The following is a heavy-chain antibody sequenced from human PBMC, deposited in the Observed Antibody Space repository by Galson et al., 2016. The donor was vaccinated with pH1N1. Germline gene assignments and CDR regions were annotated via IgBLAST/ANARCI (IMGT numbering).Heavy chain of an antibody. CDR3: ARDIDVVATTWFDP. D-gene: IGHD2-21*01. J-gene: IGHJ5*02. CDR1: GVSMSSGSYY. CDR2: INTSGMT. V-gene: IGHV4-61*02. Sequence: TLSLTCIVSGVSMSSGSYYWSRIRQPAGKGLEWIGRINTSGMTKYNPSLRSRVSISVDTSKNQFSLNLNTVTAADTGIYYCARDIDVVATTWFDPWGQGALVTVSS.